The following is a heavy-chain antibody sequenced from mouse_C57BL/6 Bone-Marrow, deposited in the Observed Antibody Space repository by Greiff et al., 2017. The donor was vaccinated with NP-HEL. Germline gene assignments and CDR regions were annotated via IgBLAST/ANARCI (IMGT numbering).Heavy chain of an antibody. CDR1: GYSFTGYY. CDR3: ARERASITLDY. CDR2: INPSTGGT. Sequence: VQLQQSGPELVKPGASVKISCKASGYSFTGYYMNWVKQSPEKSLEWIGEINPSTGGTTYNQKFKAKATLTVDKSSSTAHMQLSSLTSEDSAVYYCARERASITLDYWGQGTSVTVSS. V-gene: IGHV1-42*01. D-gene: IGHD1-1*01. J-gene: IGHJ4*01.